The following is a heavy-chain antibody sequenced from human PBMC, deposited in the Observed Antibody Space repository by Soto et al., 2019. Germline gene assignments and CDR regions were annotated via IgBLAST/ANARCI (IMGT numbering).Heavy chain of an antibody. CDR2: TYYRSKWYS. J-gene: IGHJ6*02. Sequence: QTLTLPCAISRDSVASNSAAWNWIRQSPSRGLEWLGRTYYRSKWYSHYAVSVKSRITINPDTSKNQFSLQLNSVTPEDTAVYYCARIHSSSSSDMDVWGQGTTVTVSS. CDR1: RDSVASNSAA. V-gene: IGHV6-1*01. CDR3: ARIHSSSSSDMDV. D-gene: IGHD6-6*01.